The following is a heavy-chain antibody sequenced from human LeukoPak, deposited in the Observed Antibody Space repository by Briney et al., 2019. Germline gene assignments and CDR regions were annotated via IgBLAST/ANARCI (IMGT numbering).Heavy chain of an antibody. CDR3: AKDRNPITMVRGVIRMHFDY. Sequence: GGSLRLSCAASGFTFSSYGMHWVRQAPGKGLEGVAVIWYDGSNKYYADSVKGRFTISRDNSKNTLCLQMNSLRAEDTAVYYCAKDRNPITMVRGVIRMHFDYWGQGTLVTVSS. J-gene: IGHJ4*02. V-gene: IGHV3-33*06. CDR2: IWYDGSNK. D-gene: IGHD3-10*01. CDR1: GFTFSSYG.